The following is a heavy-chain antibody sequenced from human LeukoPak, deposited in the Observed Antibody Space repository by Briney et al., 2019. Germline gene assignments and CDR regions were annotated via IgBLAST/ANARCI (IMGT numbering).Heavy chain of an antibody. CDR3: ARDKLAGGFDC. CDR2: ISAYNGNT. V-gene: IGHV1-18*01. D-gene: IGHD3-3*02. Sequence: ASVKVSCKASGYTFTSYGISWVRQAPGQGLEWLGWISAYNGNTNYAQNLQGRVTMTTDRSTSTAYVELRSLRSDDTAVFYCARDKLAGGFDCWGQGTLVTVSS. J-gene: IGHJ4*02. CDR1: GYTFTSYG.